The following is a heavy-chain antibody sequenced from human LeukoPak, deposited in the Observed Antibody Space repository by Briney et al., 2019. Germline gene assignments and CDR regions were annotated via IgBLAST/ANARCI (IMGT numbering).Heavy chain of an antibody. V-gene: IGHV3-23*01. J-gene: IGHJ4*02. CDR3: AKDLGSGPAVE. D-gene: IGHD6-19*01. CDR2: ISGSGGST. CDR1: GFTFSSYA. Sequence: AGGSLRLSCAASGFTFSSYAMSWVRQAPGKGLEWVSAISGSGGSTYYADSVKGRFTISRGNSKNTLYLQMNSLRAEDTAVYYCAKDLGSGPAVEWGQGTLVTVSS.